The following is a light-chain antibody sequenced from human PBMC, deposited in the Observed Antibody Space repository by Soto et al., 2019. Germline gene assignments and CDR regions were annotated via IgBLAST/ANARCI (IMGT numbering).Light chain of an antibody. CDR3: SSYAGRTLYV. CDR1: SSDVGGYDY. J-gene: IGLJ1*01. V-gene: IGLV2-8*01. CDR2: GVT. Sequence: QSVLTQPPSAPGSPGQSVTISCTGTSSDVGGYDYVSWYQQRPGKAPKLLIHGVTKRPSGVPDRFSGSKSGNTASLTVSGLQAEDEADYYCSSYAGRTLYVFGTGTKVTVL.